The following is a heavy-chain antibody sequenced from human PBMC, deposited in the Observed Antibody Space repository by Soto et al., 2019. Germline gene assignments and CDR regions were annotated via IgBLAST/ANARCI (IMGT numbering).Heavy chain of an antibody. CDR2: IYWDNDK. J-gene: IGHJ6*02. CDR1: GFSLSTSGVG. Sequence: QITLKESGPALMKPTQTLTLTCTFSGFSLSTSGVGVGWIRQPPGKALEWLALIYWDNDKRYSPSLKSRLTITKDTSKNQVVLTMTNMDPVDTATYYCAHTRGSNWPYYYYYGMDVWGQGTTVTVSS. V-gene: IGHV2-5*02. D-gene: IGHD6-13*01. CDR3: AHTRGSNWPYYYYYGMDV.